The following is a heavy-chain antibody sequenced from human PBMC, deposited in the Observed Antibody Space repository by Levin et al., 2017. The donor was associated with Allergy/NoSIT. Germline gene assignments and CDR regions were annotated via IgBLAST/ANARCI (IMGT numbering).Heavy chain of an antibody. CDR1: GASIRSSDW. V-gene: IGHV4-4*02. CDR3: LRNGVPSYFDS. Sequence: SQTLSLPCAVSGASIRSSDWWTWVRQPPGKGLEWIGEIYLRGSSSYNPSLMSRATISVDKSQNQFSLRLRSVTAADTALYYCLRNGVPSYFDSWGQGTLVTVSS. D-gene: IGHD3-10*01. J-gene: IGHJ4*02. CDR2: IYLRGSS.